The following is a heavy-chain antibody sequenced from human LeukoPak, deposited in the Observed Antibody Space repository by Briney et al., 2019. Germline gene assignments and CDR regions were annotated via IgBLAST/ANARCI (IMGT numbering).Heavy chain of an antibody. J-gene: IGHJ6*02. CDR3: ARHYYFWSGYSPPNPYGMDV. V-gene: IGHV4-34*01. CDR1: GGSFSGYY. CDR2: INHSGST. D-gene: IGHD3/OR15-3a*01. Sequence: PSETLSLTCAVYGGSFSGYYWSWIRQPPGKGLEWIGEINHSGSTNYNPSLKSRVTISVDTSKNQFSLKLSSVTAANTAVYYCARHYYFWSGYSPPNPYGMDVWGQGTTVTVSS.